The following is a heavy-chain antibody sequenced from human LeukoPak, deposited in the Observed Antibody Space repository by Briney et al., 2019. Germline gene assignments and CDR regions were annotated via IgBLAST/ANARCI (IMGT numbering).Heavy chain of an antibody. J-gene: IGHJ4*02. V-gene: IGHV3-66*01. D-gene: IGHD3-10*01. CDR3: ARSGDYYYGSGSYHEVDY. CDR1: GFTVSSNY. Sequence: GGSLRLSCAASGFTVSSNYMSWVRQAPGKGLEWVSVIYSGGSTYYADSAKGRFTISRDNSKNTLYLQMNSLRAEDTAVYYCARSGDYYYGSGSYHEVDYWGQGTLVTVSS. CDR2: IYSGGST.